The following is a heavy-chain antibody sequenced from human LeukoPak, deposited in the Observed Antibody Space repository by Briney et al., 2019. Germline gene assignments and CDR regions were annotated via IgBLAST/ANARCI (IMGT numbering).Heavy chain of an antibody. J-gene: IGHJ4*02. D-gene: IGHD5-12*01. V-gene: IGHV3-15*01. CDR3: TTAVGYSGYDSDY. CDR1: GFTLNNAW. Sequence: GGSLRLSCAASGFTLNNAWMSWVRQAPGKGLEWLGRIKRETDGGTIDYAAPVKGRFTISRDDSKNTLYLQMNSLKTEDTAVYYCTTAVGYSGYDSDYWGQGTLVTVSS. CDR2: IKRETDGGTI.